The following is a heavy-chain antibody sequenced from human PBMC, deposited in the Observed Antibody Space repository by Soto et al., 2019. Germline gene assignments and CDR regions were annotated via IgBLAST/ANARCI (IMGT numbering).Heavy chain of an antibody. CDR1: GYTLTNYG. CDR2: ITAYKGVT. CDR3: GRRTPGSAWYPPFDY. Sequence: QVQLVQSGAEVKTPGASVKVSCKASGYTLTNYGISWVRQAPGQGLEWMGWITAYKGVTNYAQKFQGRVTMTTDTSTSTADRELRSLKSDDTSLYYCGRRTPGSAWYPPFDYWGQGTLVTVSS. D-gene: IGHD6-13*01. V-gene: IGHV1-18*01. J-gene: IGHJ4*02.